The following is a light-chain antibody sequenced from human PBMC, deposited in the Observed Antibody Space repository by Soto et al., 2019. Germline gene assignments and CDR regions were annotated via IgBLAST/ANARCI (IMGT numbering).Light chain of an antibody. CDR3: QQYNSYST. J-gene: IGKJ1*01. CDR1: QSISSW. V-gene: IGKV1-5*01. Sequence: DIQTNQSPSTLSASVGDRVTITFRASQSISSWLAWYQQKPGKAPKLLIYDASSLESGVPSRFSGSGSGTEFTLTISSLQPDDFATYYCQQYNSYSTFGQGTKVDNK. CDR2: DAS.